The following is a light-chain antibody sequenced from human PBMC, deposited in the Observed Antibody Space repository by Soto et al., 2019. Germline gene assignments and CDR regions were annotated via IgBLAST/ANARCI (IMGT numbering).Light chain of an antibody. V-gene: IGKV1-39*01. Sequence: DIQMTQSPSSLSASVGDRVTITCRASQSISNYLNWYQEKPGRAPKLLIYAASSLQTGVPSRFSGSGSGTDFTLTISSLQPEDFATYYCQQSYSMPLTFGGGTKVEIE. CDR1: QSISNY. CDR3: QQSYSMPLT. CDR2: AAS. J-gene: IGKJ4*01.